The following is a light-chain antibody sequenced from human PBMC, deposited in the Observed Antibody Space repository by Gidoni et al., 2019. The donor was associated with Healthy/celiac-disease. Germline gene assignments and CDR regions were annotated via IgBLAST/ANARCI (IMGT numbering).Light chain of an antibody. CDR3: QQSYSTPYT. CDR1: QSISSY. V-gene: IGKV1-39*01. J-gene: IGKJ2*01. Sequence: DTQLTQSPSSLSASVGDRVTITCRASQSISSYLNWYQQKPGKAPKRLIYAASSLQSGVPSRFSGSGSGTDFTLTISSLQPEDFATYYCQQSYSTPYTVGQGTKLEIK. CDR2: AAS.